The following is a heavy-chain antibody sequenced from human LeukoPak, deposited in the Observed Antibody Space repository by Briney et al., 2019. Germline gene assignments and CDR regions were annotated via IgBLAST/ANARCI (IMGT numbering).Heavy chain of an antibody. V-gene: IGHV3-23*01. Sequence: GGSLRLSCAASGFTISNYAMSWVRQAPGKGLEWVSGISGGGGSTHYADSVKGRFIISRDNSKNKLYLQTNSLRAEDTAVYYCAKKGGYDEWYYFDYWGQGTLVTVSS. D-gene: IGHD3-22*01. CDR2: ISGGGGST. CDR1: GFTISNYA. CDR3: AKKGGYDEWYYFDY. J-gene: IGHJ4*02.